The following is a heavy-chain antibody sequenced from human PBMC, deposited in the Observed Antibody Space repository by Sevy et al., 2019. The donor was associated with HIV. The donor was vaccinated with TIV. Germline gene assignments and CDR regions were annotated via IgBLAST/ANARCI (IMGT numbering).Heavy chain of an antibody. V-gene: IGHV3-9*01. J-gene: IGHJ4*02. D-gene: IGHD3-22*01. CDR2: ISWNSGSI. CDR3: AKEEGYYYDSSGYFFDY. Sequence: SLKISCAASGFTFDDYAMHWVRQAPGKGLEWVSGISWNSGSIGYADSVKGRFTISRDNAKNSLYLQMNSLRAEDTALYYCAKEEGYYYDSSGYFFDYWGQGTLVTVSS. CDR1: GFTFDDYA.